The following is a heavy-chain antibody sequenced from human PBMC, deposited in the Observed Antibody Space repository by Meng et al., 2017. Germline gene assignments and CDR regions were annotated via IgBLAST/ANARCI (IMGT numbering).Heavy chain of an antibody. CDR2: INPNSGGT. CDR3: ARDRGSGWSKGA. J-gene: IGHJ5*02. V-gene: IGHV1-2*06. CDR1: GYTFTGYY. D-gene: IGHD6-19*01. Sequence: QVQLVQSGSELKKPGASVKVSCKASGYTFTGYYMHWVRQAPGQGLEWMGRINPNSGGTDYAQKFQGRVTVTRDTSITTAYMELSRLRSDDTAVYYCARDRGSGWSKGAWGQGTLVTVSS.